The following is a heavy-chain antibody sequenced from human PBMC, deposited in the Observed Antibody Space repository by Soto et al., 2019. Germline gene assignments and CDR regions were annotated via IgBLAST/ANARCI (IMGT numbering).Heavy chain of an antibody. CDR3: AKGGRLWLVTSDFNY. Sequence: VQLVESGGGVVQPGRSLRLSCAASGFTFSDYAMHWVRQAPGKGLEWVAVVSHDGTNTHYADSVKGRFTISRDSSKNTVSLEMTSRRAEDTAVYYCAKGGRLWLVTSDFNYWGQGALVTVSS. CDR2: VSHDGTNT. CDR1: GFTFSDYA. V-gene: IGHV3-30*18. J-gene: IGHJ4*02. D-gene: IGHD6-19*01.